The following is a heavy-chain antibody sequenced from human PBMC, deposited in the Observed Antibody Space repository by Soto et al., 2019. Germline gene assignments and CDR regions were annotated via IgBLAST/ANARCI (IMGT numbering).Heavy chain of an antibody. CDR3: ARDGEGF. D-gene: IGHD2-21*01. CDR2: INTDGSIT. J-gene: IGHJ4*02. V-gene: IGHV3-74*01. Sequence: WGSLRLSCAASGFTFISNWIHWVRRVPGRGLVWVSRINTDGSITDYVDSVRGRFTISRDNAKNTLYLQMNSLRVEDTAVYYCARDGEGFWGQGTLVTVSS. CDR1: GFTFISNW.